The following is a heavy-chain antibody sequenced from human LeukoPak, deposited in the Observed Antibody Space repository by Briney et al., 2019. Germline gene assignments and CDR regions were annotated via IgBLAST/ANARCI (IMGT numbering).Heavy chain of an antibody. CDR2: INYSGST. V-gene: IGHV4-59*01. D-gene: IGHD3-10*01. CDR3: ARSLNPNYYGSGSSDY. J-gene: IGHJ4*02. Sequence: SETLSLTCTVSGGSISTYYWSWIRQPPGKGLECIGYINYSGSTNYNPSLKSRVTISVDTSKNQFSLRLSSVTAADTAVYYCARSLNPNYYGSGSSDYWGQGTLVAVSS. CDR1: GGSISTYY.